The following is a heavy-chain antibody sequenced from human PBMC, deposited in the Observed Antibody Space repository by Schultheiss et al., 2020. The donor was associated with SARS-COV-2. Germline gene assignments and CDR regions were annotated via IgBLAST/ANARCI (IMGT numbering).Heavy chain of an antibody. Sequence: GGSLRLSCAASGFTFSSYSMNWVRQAPGKGLEWVSSFGGPGAGAHYADSVKGRFTVSKDNSKNALLLQMNSLRAEDTAIYYCAKSRIMATYYYYGMDVWGQGTTVTVSS. J-gene: IGHJ6*02. D-gene: IGHD2-8*01. CDR3: AKSRIMATYYYYGMDV. CDR1: GFTFSSYS. V-gene: IGHV3-23*01. CDR2: FGGPGAGA.